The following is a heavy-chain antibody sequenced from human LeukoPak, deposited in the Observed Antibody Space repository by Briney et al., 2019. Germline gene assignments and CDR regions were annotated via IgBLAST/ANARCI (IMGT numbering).Heavy chain of an antibody. V-gene: IGHV4-61*02. CDR2: IYTSGST. J-gene: IGHJ3*02. CDR3: ARTMYYYDSSGRLNAFDI. D-gene: IGHD3-22*01. Sequence: SETLSLTCTVSGGSISSGSYYWSWIRQPAGKGLEWIGRIYTSGSTNYNPSLKSRVTISVDTSKNQFSLKLSSVTAADTAVYYCARTMYYYDSSGRLNAFDIWGQGTMVTVSS. CDR1: GGSISSGSYY.